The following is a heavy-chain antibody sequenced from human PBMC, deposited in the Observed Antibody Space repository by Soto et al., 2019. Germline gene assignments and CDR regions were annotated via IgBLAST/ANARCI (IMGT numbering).Heavy chain of an antibody. D-gene: IGHD5-18*01. CDR3: ARQIYDADTGPNFQYYFES. J-gene: IGHJ4*02. V-gene: IGHV5-10-1*01. CDR1: GYSFTYFW. Sequence: GDSLKISCQGSGYSFTYFWISWVRQMPGKGLEWMGRIDPGDSNTIYSPSFQGHVTISVDKSITTSYLQWSSLRASDTAMYYCARQIYDADTGPNFQYYFESWGQGTPVTVSS. CDR2: IDPGDSNT.